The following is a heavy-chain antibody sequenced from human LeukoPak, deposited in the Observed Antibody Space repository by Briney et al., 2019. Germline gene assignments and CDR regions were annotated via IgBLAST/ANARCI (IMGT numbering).Heavy chain of an antibody. Sequence: GGSLRLSCAASGFTFSSYGMSWVRQAPGKGLEWVSAISGSGGNTYYADSVKGRFTISRDNSKKTLYLQMNSLRAEDTAVYYCAKDPYSSGWYNWFDPWGQGTLVTVSS. CDR3: AKDPYSSGWYNWFDP. CDR2: ISGSGGNT. V-gene: IGHV3-23*01. CDR1: GFTFSSYG. J-gene: IGHJ5*02. D-gene: IGHD6-19*01.